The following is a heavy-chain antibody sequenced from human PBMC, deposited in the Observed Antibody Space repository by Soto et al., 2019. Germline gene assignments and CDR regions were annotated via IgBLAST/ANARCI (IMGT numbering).Heavy chain of an antibody. CDR1: GYTFTSYA. D-gene: IGHD6-13*01. Sequence: ASVKVSCKASGYTFTSYAIQWVRQAPGQRLEWMGWINAGNGNTKYSQKFQGRVTITRDTSASTAYMELSSLRSEDTAVYYCARGRYSSSWHPIDYWGQGTLVTVSS. J-gene: IGHJ4*02. V-gene: IGHV1-3*01. CDR3: ARGRYSSSWHPIDY. CDR2: INAGNGNT.